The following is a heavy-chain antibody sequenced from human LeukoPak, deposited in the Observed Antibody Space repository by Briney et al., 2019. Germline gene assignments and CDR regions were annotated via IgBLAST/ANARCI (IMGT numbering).Heavy chain of an antibody. CDR2: INPNTGGT. Sequence: ASVKVSCKASGYTFTGYYMHWVRQAPGQGLEWMGWINPNTGGTNYAQKFQGRVTMTRDTSISTAYMDLSRLRSDDTAVYYCAKDRGVVAAQDGNWFDPWGQGTLVTVSS. D-gene: IGHD2-15*01. V-gene: IGHV1-2*02. CDR3: AKDRGVVAAQDGNWFDP. J-gene: IGHJ5*02. CDR1: GYTFTGYY.